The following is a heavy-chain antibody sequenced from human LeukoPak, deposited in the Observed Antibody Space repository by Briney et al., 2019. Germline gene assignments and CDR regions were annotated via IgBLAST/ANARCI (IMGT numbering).Heavy chain of an antibody. CDR3: ARTHYDGGGYYKFDS. V-gene: IGHV3-33*01. Sequence: GGSLRLSCAASGFTFSGYGMHWVRQAPGKGLEWVAIIWSGGTNKYYADSVKGRFTISRDNSKNTLYLQMDSLRAEDTALCYCARTHYDGGGYYKFDSWGQGTLVTVSS. CDR1: GFTFSGYG. CDR2: IWSGGTNK. D-gene: IGHD3-22*01. J-gene: IGHJ4*02.